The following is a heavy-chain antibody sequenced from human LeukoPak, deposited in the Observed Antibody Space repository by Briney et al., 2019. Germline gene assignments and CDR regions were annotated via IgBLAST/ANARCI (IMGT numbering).Heavy chain of an antibody. V-gene: IGHV4-59*01. D-gene: IGHD3-3*01. CDR3: ASSAYYKYYFDS. J-gene: IGHJ4*02. Sequence: SETRSLTCTVSGGPINGYYWSWIRQPPGKGLEWIGYIYYTGSTNYNPSLKSRVTISVDTSKKHVSLKLTSVTAADTAVYYCASSAYYKYYFDSWGQGTLVTVSS. CDR1: GGPINGYY. CDR2: IYYTGST.